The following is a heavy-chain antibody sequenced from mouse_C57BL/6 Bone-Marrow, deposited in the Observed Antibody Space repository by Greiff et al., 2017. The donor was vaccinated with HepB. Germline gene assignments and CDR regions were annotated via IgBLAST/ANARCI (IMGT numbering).Heavy chain of an antibody. CDR2: ISNGGGST. V-gene: IGHV5-12*01. CDR1: GFTFSDYY. J-gene: IGHJ4*01. D-gene: IGHD2-3*01. Sequence: EVKLMESGGGLVQPGGSLKLSCAASGFTFSDYYMYWVRQTPEKRLEWVAYISNGGGSTYYPDTVKGRFTISRDNAKNTLYLQMSRLKSEDTAMYYCARHGDGYYWAMDYWGQGTSVTVSS. CDR3: ARHGDGYYWAMDY.